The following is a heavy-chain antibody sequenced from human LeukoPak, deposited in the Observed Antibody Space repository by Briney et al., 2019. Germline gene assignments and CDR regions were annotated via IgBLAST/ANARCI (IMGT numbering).Heavy chain of an antibody. CDR1: GDSISSYF. CDR2: INYSGST. D-gene: IGHD4/OR15-4a*01. J-gene: IGHJ2*01. Sequence: NPSETLSLTCTVSGDSISSYFWSWMRQPPGKGLEWIAYINYSGSTNSNPSLKSRVTISVDTSKDEFSLRLGSVTAADTAVYYCARRALDNWYFDVWGRGTLATVSS. V-gene: IGHV4-59*08. CDR3: ARRALDNWYFDV.